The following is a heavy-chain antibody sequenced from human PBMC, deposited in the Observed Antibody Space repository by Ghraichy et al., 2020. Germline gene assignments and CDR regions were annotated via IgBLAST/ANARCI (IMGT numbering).Heavy chain of an antibody. V-gene: IGHV4-31*03. Sequence: SQTLSLTCTVSGGSISSGGYYWSWIRQHPGKGLEWIGYIYYSGSTSYNPSLKSRVTISVDTSKNQFSLKVSSVTAADTAVYYCAREYSGYPYYFDYWGQGTLVTVSS. CDR1: GGSISSGGYY. D-gene: IGHD5-12*01. J-gene: IGHJ4*02. CDR2: IYYSGST. CDR3: AREYSGYPYYFDY.